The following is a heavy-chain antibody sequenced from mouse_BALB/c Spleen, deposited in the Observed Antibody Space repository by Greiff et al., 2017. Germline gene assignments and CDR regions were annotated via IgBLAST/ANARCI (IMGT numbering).Heavy chain of an antibody. Sequence: QVQLQQSGPELVKPGASVRISCKASGYTFTSYYIHWVKQRPGQGLEWIGWIYPGNVNTKYNEKFKGKATLTADKSSSTAYMQLSSLTSEDSAVYFCARPLYDYEAWFAYWGQGTLVTVSA. D-gene: IGHD2-4*01. V-gene: IGHV1S56*01. CDR1: GYTFTSYY. CDR2: IYPGNVNT. J-gene: IGHJ3*01. CDR3: ARPLYDYEAWFAY.